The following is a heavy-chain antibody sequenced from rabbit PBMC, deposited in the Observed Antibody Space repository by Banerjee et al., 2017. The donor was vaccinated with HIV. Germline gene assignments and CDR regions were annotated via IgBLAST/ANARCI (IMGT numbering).Heavy chain of an antibody. D-gene: IGHD6-1*01. CDR3: ARDYNYGYVGDALNL. CDR1: GIDFSSYG. J-gene: IGHJ4*01. CDR2: IYPNVGST. Sequence: QEQLVESGGGLVTLGGSLTLSCKASGIDFSSYGISWVRQAPGKGLEWIAYIYPNVGSTDYASWVNGRFTISSDNAQNTLYLQLNSLTAADTATYFCARDYNYGYVGDALNLWGPGTL. V-gene: IGHV1S47*01.